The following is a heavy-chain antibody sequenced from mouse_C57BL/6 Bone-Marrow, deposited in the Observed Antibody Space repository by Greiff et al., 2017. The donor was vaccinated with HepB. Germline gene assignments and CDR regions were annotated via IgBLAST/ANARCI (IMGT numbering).Heavy chain of an antibody. CDR3: ARSYLPWFAY. Sequence: QVQLQQSGAELVRPGASVKLSCKASGYTFTDYYINWVKQRPGQGLEWIARIYPGSGNTYYNEKFKGKATLTAEKSSSTAYMQLSSLTSEDSAVYFCARSYLPWFAYWGQGTLVTVSA. D-gene: IGHD6-1*01. V-gene: IGHV1-76*01. J-gene: IGHJ3*01. CDR2: IYPGSGNT. CDR1: GYTFTDYY.